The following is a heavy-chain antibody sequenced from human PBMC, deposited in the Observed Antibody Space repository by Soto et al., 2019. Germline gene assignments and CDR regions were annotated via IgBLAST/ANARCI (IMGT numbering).Heavy chain of an antibody. V-gene: IGHV1-46*01. CDR3: ASESRAGTTSGFFQH. J-gene: IGHJ1*01. D-gene: IGHD1-7*01. CDR2: ISSRGGST. CDR1: GYTFTDYY. Sequence: ASVKVSCKXSGYTFTDYYMHWVRQAPGQGLEWMGFISSRGGSTNYVQRFQDRVTMTRDTSTSTVYMDLRSLRSEDTAVYFCASESRAGTTSGFFQHWGQGTPVTVSS.